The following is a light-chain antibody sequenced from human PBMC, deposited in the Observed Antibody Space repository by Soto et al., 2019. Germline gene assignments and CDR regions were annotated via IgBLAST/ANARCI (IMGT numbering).Light chain of an antibody. CDR2: GAS. CDR3: QQYGTSPPWT. Sequence: EIVLTQSPGTLYLSPGERATLSCWASQSVSSSYLAWYQQKPGQDPRLLIYGASSRATGISDRFSGSGSGTEFTLTIRRLEPEDFAVYYCQQYGTSPPWTFGQGTKVELK. CDR1: QSVSSSY. J-gene: IGKJ1*01. V-gene: IGKV3-20*01.